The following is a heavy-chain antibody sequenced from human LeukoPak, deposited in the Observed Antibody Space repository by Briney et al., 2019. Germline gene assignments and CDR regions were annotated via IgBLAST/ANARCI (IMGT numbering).Heavy chain of an antibody. CDR1: GYTFTGYY. CDR2: INPNSGGT. J-gene: IGHJ3*02. D-gene: IGHD3-22*01. V-gene: IGHV1-2*02. CDR3: ARVPPRCYYDRSGYYYGRVDGFDI. Sequence: ASVKVSCKASGYTFTGYYMHWVRQAPGQGLEWMGWINPNSGGTNYAQKFQGMVTMTRDTSISTAYMELSRLRSDDPAGYYCARVPPRCYYDRSGYYYGRVDGFDIWCQGTMVPVSS.